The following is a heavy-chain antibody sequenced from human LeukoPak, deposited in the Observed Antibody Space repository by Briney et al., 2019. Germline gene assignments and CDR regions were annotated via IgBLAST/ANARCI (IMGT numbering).Heavy chain of an antibody. V-gene: IGHV4-39*01. D-gene: IGHD3/OR15-3a*01. J-gene: IGHJ4*02. CDR1: GVSISSSNSY. Sequence: ASETLSLTCTVSGVSISSSNSYWGWIRQPRGKGLEWIGSIYYSGNTYYNASLKSQVSISIDTSKNQFSLRLTSVTAADTAVYYCARQTGSGLFILPGGQGTLVTVSS. CDR3: ARQTGSGLFILP. CDR2: IYYSGNT.